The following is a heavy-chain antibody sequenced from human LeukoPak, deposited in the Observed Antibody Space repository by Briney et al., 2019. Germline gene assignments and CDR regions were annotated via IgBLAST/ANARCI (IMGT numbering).Heavy chain of an antibody. CDR2: ISYSGST. CDR1: GGSISSYY. V-gene: IGHV4-59*08. Sequence: SETLSLTCTVSGGSISSYYWSWIRQPPGKGLEWIGYISYSGSTNYNPSLKSRVTISVDTSKNQFSLKVISVTAADTAVYYCASLPYCYGYLDDSYYYMDFWRKGTTVPVSS. CDR3: ASLPYCYGYLDDSYYYMDF. J-gene: IGHJ6*03. D-gene: IGHD5-18*01.